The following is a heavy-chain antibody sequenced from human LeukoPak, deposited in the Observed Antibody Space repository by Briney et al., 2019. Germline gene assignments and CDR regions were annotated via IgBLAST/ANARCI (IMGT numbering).Heavy chain of an antibody. CDR3: ARDGPLTTGAFDI. Sequence: PSETLSLTCTVSGGSLSSYYWSWIRQPPGKGLEWLGYIYYSGSTNYNPSLKSRVTISVDTSKNQFSLKLSSVSAADTAVYYCARDGPLTTGAFDIWGQGTMVTVSS. CDR1: GGSLSSYY. D-gene: IGHD1-14*01. V-gene: IGHV4-59*01. J-gene: IGHJ3*02. CDR2: IYYSGST.